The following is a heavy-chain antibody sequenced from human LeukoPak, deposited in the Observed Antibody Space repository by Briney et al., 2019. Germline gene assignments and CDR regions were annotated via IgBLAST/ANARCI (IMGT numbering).Heavy chain of an antibody. Sequence: ASVKISCKTSGYTFTSYGVRWVRQAPGQRLEWMGWISTYNYNTYFAQKFRGRITLTKDTSTSTVYMELRNLRSDDSAIYYCARKVDTTMALPDYWGQGTLVTVSS. D-gene: IGHD5-18*01. CDR2: ISTYNYNT. V-gene: IGHV1-18*01. CDR3: ARKVDTTMALPDY. CDR1: GYTFTSYG. J-gene: IGHJ4*02.